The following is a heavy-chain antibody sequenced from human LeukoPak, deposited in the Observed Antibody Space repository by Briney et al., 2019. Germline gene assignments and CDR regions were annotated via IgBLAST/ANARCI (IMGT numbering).Heavy chain of an antibody. CDR3: AKDLFGYYYDSSGYSFDY. CDR1: GFTFSSYA. J-gene: IGHJ4*02. V-gene: IGHV3-23*01. D-gene: IGHD3-22*01. CDR2: ISGSGGST. Sequence: GGSLRLSCAASGFTFSSYAMSWVRQAPGKGLEWVSGISGSGGSTYYAASVKGRFTISRDNSKNTLYLQMNSLRAEDTAVYYCAKDLFGYYYDSSGYSFDYWGQGTLVTVSS.